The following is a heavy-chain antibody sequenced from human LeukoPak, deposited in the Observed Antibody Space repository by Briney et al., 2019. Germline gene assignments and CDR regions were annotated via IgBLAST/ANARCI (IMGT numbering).Heavy chain of an antibody. J-gene: IGHJ3*02. D-gene: IGHD2-2*01. CDR3: ARDGGVVVPAASGGAFDI. CDR2: ISGSGGST. Sequence: GGSLRLSCAVSGFTFSSYAMSWVRQAPGKGLEWVSAISGSGGSTYYADSVKGRFTISRDNSKNTLYLQMNSLRAEDTAVYYCARDGGVVVPAASGGAFDIWGQGTMVTVSS. CDR1: GFTFSSYA. V-gene: IGHV3-23*01.